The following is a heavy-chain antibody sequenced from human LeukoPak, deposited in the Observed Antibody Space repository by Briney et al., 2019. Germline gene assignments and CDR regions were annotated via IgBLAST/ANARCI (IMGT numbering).Heavy chain of an antibody. V-gene: IGHV1-18*01. Sequence: GASVKVSCKASGGTFNNYAISWVRQAPGQGLEWMGWISAYNGNTNYAQKLQGRVTMTTDTSTSTAYMELRSLRSDDTAVYYCATVARITMFAWGFFDYWGQGTLVTVSS. CDR2: ISAYNGNT. CDR1: GGTFNNYA. CDR3: ATVARITMFAWGFFDY. D-gene: IGHD3-10*02. J-gene: IGHJ4*02.